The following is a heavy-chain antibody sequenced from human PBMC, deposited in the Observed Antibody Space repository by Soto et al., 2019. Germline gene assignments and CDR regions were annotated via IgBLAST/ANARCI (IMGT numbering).Heavy chain of an antibody. CDR3: AGPAWGLWFGYMDV. CDR1: GFTVSGNY. J-gene: IGHJ6*03. V-gene: IGHV3-53*04. CDR2: LYSGGTT. D-gene: IGHD3-10*01. Sequence: EVHLVESGGGLVQPGGSLRLSCAVSGFTVSGNYMSWVRQAPGKGLEWVSVLYSGGTTYYADSVKGRFTISRHNSNNTLFLQMDSLRVDDTAIYYCAGPAWGLWFGYMDVWGKGTTVTVSS.